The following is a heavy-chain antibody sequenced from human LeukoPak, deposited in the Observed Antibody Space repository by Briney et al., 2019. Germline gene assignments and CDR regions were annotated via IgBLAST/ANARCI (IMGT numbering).Heavy chain of an antibody. D-gene: IGHD3-22*01. V-gene: IGHV1-46*01. CDR1: GYTFTSYY. CDR3: ARGYYYDSSGYYHFDY. Sequence: ASVKVSCKASGYTFTSYYIHWVRQAPGQGLEWMGIINPSAVSTSYAQKFQDRVSMTRDTSTGTVYMELSSLRSEDTAVYYCARGYYYDSSGYYHFDYWGQGTLVTVSS. J-gene: IGHJ4*02. CDR2: INPSAVST.